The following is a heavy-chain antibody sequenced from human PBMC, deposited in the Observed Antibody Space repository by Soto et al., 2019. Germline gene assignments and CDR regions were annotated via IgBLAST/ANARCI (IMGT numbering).Heavy chain of an antibody. V-gene: IGHV3-23*01. Sequence: EVQLLESGGGLVQPGGSLRLSCAASGFTFSSYAMSWVRQAPGKGLEWVSVISGSGDSTYYAESVRGRFTISRDTSKNTLYLQMNSLRAEDTAVYYCAKDRDGAAAGPTKFYGMDVWGQGTTVTVSS. CDR2: ISGSGDST. CDR1: GFTFSSYA. D-gene: IGHD6-13*01. CDR3: AKDRDGAAAGPTKFYGMDV. J-gene: IGHJ6*02.